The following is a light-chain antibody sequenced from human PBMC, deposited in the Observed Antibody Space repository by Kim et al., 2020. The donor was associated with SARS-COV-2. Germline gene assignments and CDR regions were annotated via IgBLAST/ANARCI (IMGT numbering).Light chain of an antibody. CDR2: AAS. V-gene: IGKV1-39*01. J-gene: IGKJ5*01. CDR1: QSISSY. CDR3: QQSYSTFFT. Sequence: ASVGDRVTITCRASQSISSYLNWYQQKPGKAPKLLIYAASSLQSGVPSRFSGSGSGTDFTLTISSLQPEDFATYYCQQSYSTFFTFGQGTRLEIK.